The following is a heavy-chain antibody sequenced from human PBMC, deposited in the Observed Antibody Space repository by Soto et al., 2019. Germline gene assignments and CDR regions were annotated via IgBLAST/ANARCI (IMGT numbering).Heavy chain of an antibody. CDR2: IIPILDTP. CDR3: AIAVAGPPDF. Sequence: QVQVLQSGAEVKKPGSSVKVPCKTSGGTFSGLTFTWVRQAPGQGLEWMGRIIPILDTPHFAQRFQGRISITADNSTSTAYMELRSLRSDDTATYYCAIAVAGPPDFWGQGTLVTVSS. V-gene: IGHV1-69*08. D-gene: IGHD6-19*01. CDR1: GGTFSGLT. J-gene: IGHJ4*02.